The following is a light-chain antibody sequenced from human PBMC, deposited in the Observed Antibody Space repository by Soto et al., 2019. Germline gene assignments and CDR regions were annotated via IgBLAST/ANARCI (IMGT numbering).Light chain of an antibody. V-gene: IGLV2-14*01. J-gene: IGLJ3*02. Sequence: QSALTQPPSASGSPGQSVTISCTGTSSDVGGYNYVSWNQQHPGKAPKLIIYEVSNRPSGVSNRFTGSKSGNTASLTISGLQAEDESDYYCNSYTSRMTWVFGGGTKVTVL. CDR1: SSDVGGYNY. CDR2: EVS. CDR3: NSYTSRMTWV.